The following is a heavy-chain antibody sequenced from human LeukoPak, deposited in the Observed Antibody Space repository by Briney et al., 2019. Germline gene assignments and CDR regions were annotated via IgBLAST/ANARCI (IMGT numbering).Heavy chain of an antibody. D-gene: IGHD5-12*01. CDR2: ISSSSSYI. Sequence: GGSLRLSCAASGFTFSSYSMNWVRQAPGKGLEWVSSISSSSSYIYYADSVKGRFTISRYNAKNSLYLQMNSLRAEDTAVYYCARGNIVATIMAFDYWGQGTLVTVSS. V-gene: IGHV3-21*01. CDR3: ARGNIVATIMAFDY. CDR1: GFTFSSYS. J-gene: IGHJ4*02.